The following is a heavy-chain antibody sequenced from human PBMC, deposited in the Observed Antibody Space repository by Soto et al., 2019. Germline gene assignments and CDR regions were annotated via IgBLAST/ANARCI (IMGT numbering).Heavy chain of an antibody. D-gene: IGHD2-2*01. CDR1: GYTFTSYG. CDR2: ISAYNGNT. J-gene: IGHJ3*02. V-gene: IGHV1-18*04. Sequence: QVQLVQSGAEVKKPGAAVKVSCKASGYTFTSYGISWVRQAPGQGLEWMGWISAYNGNTNYAQKIQGRVTMTTDTSTSTAYMELRSLRSDDKAMYYCATLGPGPDAFDIWGQGTMVTVSS. CDR3: ATLGPGPDAFDI.